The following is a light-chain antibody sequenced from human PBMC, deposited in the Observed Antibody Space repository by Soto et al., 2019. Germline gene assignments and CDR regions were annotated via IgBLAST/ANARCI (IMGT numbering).Light chain of an antibody. V-gene: IGLV2-11*01. J-gene: IGLJ1*01. Sequence: QSALTQPRAVFRASVQSVTISCTGTSRDVGGYNYVSFYKQHPGKATKLMIYDVSKRPSGVPDRSSGSKSGNTVSLTISGLQAEDEADYYCCSYAGSYTYVFRTGTKVTVL. CDR2: DVS. CDR3: CSYAGSYTYV. CDR1: SRDVGGYNY.